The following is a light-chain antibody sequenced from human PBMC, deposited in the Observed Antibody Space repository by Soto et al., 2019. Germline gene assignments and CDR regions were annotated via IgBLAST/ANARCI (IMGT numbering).Light chain of an antibody. J-gene: IGKJ1*01. Sequence: EIVSNQFPPTLSPFHGDRVTLSCRAGQYINTSLAWYQHRPGQAPRLLIYQTSIRAAGIPARFSASGSGTDFTLTSSNVQPEDCAVYYCQQYVSSGTVGQVTIVDI. CDR3: QQYVSSGT. CDR2: QTS. V-gene: IGKV3D-11*03. CDR1: QYINTS.